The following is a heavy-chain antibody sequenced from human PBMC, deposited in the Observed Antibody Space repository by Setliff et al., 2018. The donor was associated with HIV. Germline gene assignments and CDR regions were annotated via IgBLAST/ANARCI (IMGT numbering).Heavy chain of an antibody. CDR2: MSGDANSQ. V-gene: IGHV3-30*07. CDR1: GFIFSTFP. D-gene: IGHD3-10*01. CDR3: ARYIRDLTFTFYYYYMDV. J-gene: IGHJ6*03. Sequence: GGSLRLSCAASGFIFSTFPMHWVRQAPGKGLEWVAVMSGDANSQYYADSVRGRFTISRDNSKNTLYLQMNSLRAEDTAVYYCARYIRDLTFTFYYYYMDVWGEGTAVTVSS.